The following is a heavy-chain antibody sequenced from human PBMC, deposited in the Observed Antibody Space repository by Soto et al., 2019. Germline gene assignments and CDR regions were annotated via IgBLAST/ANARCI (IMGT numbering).Heavy chain of an antibody. CDR2: LSGSGTST. D-gene: IGHD1-26*01. CDR1: GFSFVNYA. Sequence: PGGSLRLSCAASGFSFVNYAMNWVRQAPGKGLEWVSGLSGSGTSTYYADSVKGRFTISRDNSKNTLYLQMNSLRAEDTAVYYCARDSLSYSGYYYGMDVWGQGTTVTVSS. J-gene: IGHJ6*02. CDR3: ARDSLSYSGYYYGMDV. V-gene: IGHV3-23*01.